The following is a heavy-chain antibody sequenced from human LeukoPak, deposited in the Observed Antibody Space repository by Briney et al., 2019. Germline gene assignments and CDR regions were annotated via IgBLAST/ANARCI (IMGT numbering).Heavy chain of an antibody. D-gene: IGHD3-3*01. Sequence: PGGSLRLSCAASGFAFSSYAVSWVRQAPGKGLEWVSAISGSGGSTYYADSVKGRFTISRDNSKNTLYLQMNSLRAEDTAVYYCAKSPVLRFLEWLWIDYWGQGTLVTVSS. CDR1: GFAFSSYA. J-gene: IGHJ4*02. CDR3: AKSPVLRFLEWLWIDY. CDR2: ISGSGGST. V-gene: IGHV3-23*01.